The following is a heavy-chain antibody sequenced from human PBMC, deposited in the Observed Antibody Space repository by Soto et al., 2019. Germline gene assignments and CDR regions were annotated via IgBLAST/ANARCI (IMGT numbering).Heavy chain of an antibody. CDR1: GYTFSGYY. J-gene: IGHJ2*01. CDR3: ARDGAFRPKPVAGRLHWFFDI. Sequence: QEQLVQSGAEVKKPGASVKVSCRASGYTFSGYYLHWVRQAPGQGLEWMGWINPHSGGTNFAQNFEARVTMTWSTSINTAYMQLSGLTSDATAVYICARDGAFRPKPVAGRLHWFFDIWGRGTLVTVYS. D-gene: IGHD6-19*01. V-gene: IGHV1-2*02. CDR2: INPHSGGT.